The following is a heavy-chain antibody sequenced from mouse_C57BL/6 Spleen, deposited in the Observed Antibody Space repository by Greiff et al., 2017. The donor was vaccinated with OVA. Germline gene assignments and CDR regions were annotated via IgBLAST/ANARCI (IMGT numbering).Heavy chain of an antibody. CDR2: INYDGSST. V-gene: IGHV5-16*01. J-gene: IGHJ2*01. CDR1: GFTFSDYY. Sequence: EVNVVESEGGLVQPGSSMKLSCTASGFTFSDYYMAWVRQVPEKGLEWVANINYDGSSTYYLDSLKSRFIISRDNAKNILYLQMSSLKSEDTATYYCARTGTGFDYWGQGTTLTVSS. CDR3: ARTGTGFDY. D-gene: IGHD4-1*01.